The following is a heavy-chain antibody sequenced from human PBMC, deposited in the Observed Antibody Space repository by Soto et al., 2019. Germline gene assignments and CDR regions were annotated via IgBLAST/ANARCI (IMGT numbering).Heavy chain of an antibody. D-gene: IGHD3-10*01. CDR3: AKDGEVLGSLYYFDY. CDR2: IWYDGSNK. J-gene: IGHJ4*02. CDR1: GFTFRSYG. V-gene: IGHV3-33*06. Sequence: QVQLVESGGGVVQPGRSLRVSCTASGFTFRSYGMHWVRQAPGKGLEWVAVIWYDGSNKYYADSVKGRFTISRDNSKNTLYLQMNSLRAEDTAMYFCAKDGEVLGSLYYFDYWGQGTLVAVSS.